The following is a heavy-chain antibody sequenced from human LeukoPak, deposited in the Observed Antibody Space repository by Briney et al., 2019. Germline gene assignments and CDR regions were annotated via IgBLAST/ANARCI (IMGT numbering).Heavy chain of an antibody. CDR2: INHSGST. V-gene: IGHV4-34*01. J-gene: IGHJ4*02. D-gene: IGHD3-22*01. CDR1: GGSFSGYY. Sequence: PSETLSLTCAVYGGSFSGYYWSWIRQPPGKGLEWIGEINHSGSTNYNPSLKSRVTISVDTSKNQLSLKLSSVTAADTAVYYCARGRYYYDSSGYYYSWGQGTLVTVSS. CDR3: ARGRYYYDSSGYYYS.